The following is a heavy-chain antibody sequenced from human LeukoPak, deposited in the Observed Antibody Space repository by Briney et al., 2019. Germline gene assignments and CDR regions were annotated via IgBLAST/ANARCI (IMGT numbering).Heavy chain of an antibody. CDR3: ATMAVTTFHFDS. CDR2: IFYGGHT. Sequence: SQTLSLTCTVSGDSISNINYFWSWLRQHPGKGLEWLGSIFYGGHTFYNPSLRSRLVISLARSTDQFSLDEVSVNAADTAIYYCATMAVTTFHFDSWGQGTLITVSS. D-gene: IGHD4-17*01. V-gene: IGHV4-31*03. CDR1: GDSISNINYF. J-gene: IGHJ4*02.